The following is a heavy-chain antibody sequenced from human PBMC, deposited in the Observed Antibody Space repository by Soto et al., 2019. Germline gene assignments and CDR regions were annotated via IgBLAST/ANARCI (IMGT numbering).Heavy chain of an antibody. D-gene: IGHD2-15*01. CDR3: ARGDCSGGSCYSWFDP. CDR2: IIPILGIA. CDR1: GGTFSSYT. J-gene: IGHJ5*02. V-gene: IGHV1-69*02. Sequence: QVQLVQSGAEVKKPGSSVKVSCMASGGTFSSYTISWVRQAPGQGLEWMGRIIPILGIANYAQKFQGRVTITADKSTSTAYMELSSLRSEDTAVYYCARGDCSGGSCYSWFDPWGQGTLVTVSS.